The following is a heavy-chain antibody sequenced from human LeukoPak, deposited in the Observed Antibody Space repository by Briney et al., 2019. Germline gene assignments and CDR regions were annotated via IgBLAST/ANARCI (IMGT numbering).Heavy chain of an antibody. CDR2: IYTSGST. Sequence: PSETLSLTCTVSGGSISSYYWSWIRQPAGKGLEWIGRIYTSGSTNYNPSLKSRVTMSVDTSKNQFSLKLSSVTAADTAVYYCARDLRYDFWSGYTSEGYFDYWGQGTLVTVSS. CDR1: GGSISSYY. CDR3: ARDLRYDFWSGYTSEGYFDY. D-gene: IGHD3-3*01. V-gene: IGHV4-4*07. J-gene: IGHJ4*02.